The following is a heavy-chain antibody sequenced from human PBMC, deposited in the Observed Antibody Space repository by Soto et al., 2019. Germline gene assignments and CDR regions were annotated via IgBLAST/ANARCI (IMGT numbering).Heavy chain of an antibody. CDR2: ISGSGGST. V-gene: IGHV3-23*01. J-gene: IGHJ6*03. CDR1: GFTFGSYA. Sequence: GGSLRLSCAASGFTFGSYAMSWVRQAPGKWLEWVSAISGSGGSTYYADSVKGRFTISRDNSKNTLYLQMNSLRAEDTAVYYCAKDRSGSSWYYYYYMDVWGKGTTVTVSS. D-gene: IGHD6-13*01. CDR3: AKDRSGSSWYYYYYMDV.